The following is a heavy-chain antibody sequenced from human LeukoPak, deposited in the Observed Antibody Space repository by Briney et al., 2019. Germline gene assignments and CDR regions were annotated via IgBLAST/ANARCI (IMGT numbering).Heavy chain of an antibody. CDR2: IYTSGST. Sequence: PSETLSLTCTVSGGSISSYYWSWIRQPAGKGLEWIGRIYTSGSTNYNPSLKSRVTISLDTSKNEFSLRLRSVTAADTAVYYCARESWYTNSRAAWFDPWGQGTLVTVSS. V-gene: IGHV4-4*07. J-gene: IGHJ5*02. CDR3: ARESWYTNSRAAWFDP. D-gene: IGHD6-13*01. CDR1: GGSISSYY.